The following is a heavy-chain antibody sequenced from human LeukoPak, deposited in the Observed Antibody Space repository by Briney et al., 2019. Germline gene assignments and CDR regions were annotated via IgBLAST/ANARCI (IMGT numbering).Heavy chain of an antibody. D-gene: IGHD1-7*01. CDR1: GFTFSSYE. V-gene: IGHV3-48*03. CDR2: ITGNGNNI. Sequence: PGGSLRLSCAASGFTFSSYEMNWVRQAPGKGLEWVSYITGNGNNIYYADSVKGRFTISRDNARNSLDLQMSSLRAEDTAVYYCARKIPGTSYFDYWGQGTLVTVSS. CDR3: ARKIPGTSYFDY. J-gene: IGHJ4*02.